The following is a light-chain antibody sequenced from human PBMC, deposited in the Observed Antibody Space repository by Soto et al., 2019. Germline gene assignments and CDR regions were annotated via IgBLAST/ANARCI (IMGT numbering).Light chain of an antibody. J-gene: IGKJ1*01. V-gene: IGKV1-6*01. CDR3: LLDYSYPRT. CDR1: QGIRDD. CDR2: GAS. Sequence: AIQMTQSPSYLSASVGDRVTITCRASQGIRDDLGWYQLQQGKAPKLLIYGASSLQSKVPSRFSGGGSGTDFTLTINSLQPEDFATYYCLLDYSYPRTFGQGTKVE.